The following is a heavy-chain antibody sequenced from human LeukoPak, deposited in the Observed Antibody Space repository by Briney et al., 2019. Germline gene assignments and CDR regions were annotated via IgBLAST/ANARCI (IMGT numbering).Heavy chain of an antibody. Sequence: GGSLRLSCAASGFTFSSYAMSWVRQAPGKGLEWVSAISGSGGSTYYADSVKGRFTISRDNSKNTLYLQMNSLRAEDTAVYHCALGYYDSSGYYPDGYWGQGTLVSVSS. CDR3: ALGYYDSSGYYPDGY. CDR1: GFTFSSYA. J-gene: IGHJ4*02. CDR2: ISGSGGST. D-gene: IGHD3-22*01. V-gene: IGHV3-23*01.